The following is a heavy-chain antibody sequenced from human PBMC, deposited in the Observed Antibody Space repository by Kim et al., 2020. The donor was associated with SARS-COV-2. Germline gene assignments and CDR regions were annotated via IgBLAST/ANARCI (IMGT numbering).Heavy chain of an antibody. V-gene: IGHV4-31*03. CDR1: GGSISSDAYY. J-gene: IGHJ5*02. Sequence: SETLSLTCTVSGGSISSDAYYWSWIRQHPGKGLEWIGYIYYSGSTYYNPSLKSRVTISVVTSKNQFSLKLSSVTAADTAVYYCARAYGGAYDSSGYSWGWFDPWGQGTPVTVSS. D-gene: IGHD3-22*01. CDR3: ARAYGGAYDSSGYSWGWFDP. CDR2: IYYSGST.